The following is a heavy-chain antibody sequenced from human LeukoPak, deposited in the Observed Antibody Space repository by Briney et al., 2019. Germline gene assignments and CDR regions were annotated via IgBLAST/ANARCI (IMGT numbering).Heavy chain of an antibody. D-gene: IGHD3-10*01. CDR2: IIPILGIA. Sequence: ASVKVSCKASGGTFSSYAISWVRQAPGQGLEWMGRIIPILGIANYAQKFQGRVTITADKSTSTAYMELSSLRSEDTAVYYCARDTLSLWFGELLLLDYWGQGTLVTVSS. CDR3: ARDTLSLWFGELLLLDY. CDR1: GGTFSSYA. J-gene: IGHJ4*02. V-gene: IGHV1-69*04.